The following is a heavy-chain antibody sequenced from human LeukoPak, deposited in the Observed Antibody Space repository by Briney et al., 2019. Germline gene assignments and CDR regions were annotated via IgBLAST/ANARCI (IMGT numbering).Heavy chain of an antibody. Sequence: SETLSLTCTGSGYSITSGYYWAWIRQSPGKGLEWIGSIYHSGNTYYNPSLKSRVIILVDTSKNQFSLQLGSVTPTDTAVYYCACAGYCSGVSCYSAVPGKYWGQGALVTVSS. CDR2: IYHSGNT. V-gene: IGHV4-38-2*02. CDR1: GYSITSGYY. J-gene: IGHJ4*02. CDR3: ACAGYCSGVSCYSAVPGKY. D-gene: IGHD2-15*01.